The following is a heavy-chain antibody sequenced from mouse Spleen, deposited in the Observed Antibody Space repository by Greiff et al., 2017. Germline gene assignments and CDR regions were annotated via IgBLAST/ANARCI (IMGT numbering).Heavy chain of an antibody. D-gene: IGHD4-1*01. CDR3: ARELTGALFAY. Sequence: EVNVVESGGGLVQPGGSLRLSCATSGFTFTDYYMSWVRQPPGKALEWLGFIRNKANGYTTEYSASVKGRFTISRDNSQSILYLQMNTLIAEDSTTYYCARELTGALFAYWGQGTLVTVSA. CDR1: GFTFTDYY. CDR2: IRNKANGYTT. J-gene: IGHJ3*01. V-gene: IGHV7-3*02.